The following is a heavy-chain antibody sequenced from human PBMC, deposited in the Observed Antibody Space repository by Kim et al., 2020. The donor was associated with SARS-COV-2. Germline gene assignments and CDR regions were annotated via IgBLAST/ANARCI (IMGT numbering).Heavy chain of an antibody. V-gene: IGHV4-31*03. CDR2: IYYSGGT. J-gene: IGHJ6*01. CDR3: ARDPLKIPVPLGYYYYYDMHL. Sequence: SETLSLTCTVSGGSISSGGYYWSWIRQHPGKGLEWIGYIYYSGGTYYNPSLKSRVTISVDTSKNQFSLKLSSVTAADTAVYYCARDPLKIPVPLGYYYYYDMHLWAQETTDTVSS. CDR1: GGSISSGGYY.